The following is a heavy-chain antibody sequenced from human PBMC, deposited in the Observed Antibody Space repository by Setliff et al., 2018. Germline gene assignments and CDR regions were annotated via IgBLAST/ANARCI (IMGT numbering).Heavy chain of an antibody. D-gene: IGHD2-2*01. CDR2: IYTSWST. J-gene: IGHJ4*02. CDR3: ATCRYQVPYNY. Sequence: SETLSLTCNVSGGSISSRTYYWSWIRQPAGKGLEWIGHIYTSWSTNYNPSLKSRVTMSVDTTKNQLSLRVTSVTAADTAVYYCATCRYQVPYNYWGQGTLVTVSS. CDR1: GGSISSRTYY. V-gene: IGHV4-61*09.